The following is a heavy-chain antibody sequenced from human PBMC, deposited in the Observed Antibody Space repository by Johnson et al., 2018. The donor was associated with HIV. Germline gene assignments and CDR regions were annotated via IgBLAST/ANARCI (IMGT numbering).Heavy chain of an antibody. Sequence: VQLVESGGGLIQPGGSLRLSCAASGFTFSNSDMYWVRQATGKALEWVSGIGTAVDTHYADSLKGQFTIPREDAKNSLYLQMNSLRAEDTAVYYCARGGAGGNSEGAFDIWGQGTMVTVSS. V-gene: IGHV3-13*01. CDR3: ARGGAGGNSEGAFDI. D-gene: IGHD4-23*01. CDR1: GFTFSNSD. J-gene: IGHJ3*02. CDR2: IGTAVDT.